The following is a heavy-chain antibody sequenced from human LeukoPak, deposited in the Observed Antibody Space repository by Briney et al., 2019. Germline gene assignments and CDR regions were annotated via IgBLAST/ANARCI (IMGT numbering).Heavy chain of an antibody. CDR1: AFTFGTYA. Sequence: PGRSLRLSCAASAFTFGTYAMHWVRQAPGKGLEWVAVILSDGSIQNTADSVRGRFIISRDNSKNTLFLQMNRLRTEDTAVYYCARGAILGGYNLIDDWGQGTLVTVSS. CDR2: ILSDGSIQ. J-gene: IGHJ4*02. D-gene: IGHD1-26*01. CDR3: ARGAILGGYNLIDD. V-gene: IGHV3-30*04.